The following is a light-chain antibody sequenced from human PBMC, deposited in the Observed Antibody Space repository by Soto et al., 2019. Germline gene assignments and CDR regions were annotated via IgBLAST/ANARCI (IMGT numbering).Light chain of an antibody. V-gene: IGKV3-11*01. CDR3: QQRSNWPGYT. J-gene: IGKJ2*01. Sequence: EIVLTQSPATLSLSPGERATLSCRASQSVSSYLAWYQQKPGQAPRLLIYDASNRATGIPARFSGSGSGTEVTLTTSSLEPEDVAVYYCQQRSNWPGYTFGQGTKLEIK. CDR1: QSVSSY. CDR2: DAS.